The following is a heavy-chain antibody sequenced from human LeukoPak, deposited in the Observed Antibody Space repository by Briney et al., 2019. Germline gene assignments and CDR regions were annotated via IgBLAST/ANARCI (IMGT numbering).Heavy chain of an antibody. CDR3: ARSMMIRLGELSPSDY. V-gene: IGHV1-69*02. J-gene: IGHJ4*02. Sequence: GASVKVSCKASGYPFTSYYIHWVRQAPGQGLEWMGRIIPILGIANYAQKFQGRVTITADKSTSTAYMELSSLRSEDTAVYYCARSMMIRLGELSPSDYWGQGTLVTVSS. CDR1: GYPFTSYY. D-gene: IGHD3-16*02. CDR2: IIPILGIA.